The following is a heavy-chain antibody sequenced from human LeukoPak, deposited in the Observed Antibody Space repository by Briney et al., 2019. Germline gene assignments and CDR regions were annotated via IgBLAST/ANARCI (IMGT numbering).Heavy chain of an antibody. V-gene: IGHV4-34*01. CDR2: INHSGST. D-gene: IGHD6-13*01. CDR1: GGSFSGYY. J-gene: IGHJ4*02. CDR3: ARGARIAAAGTIDY. Sequence: SETLSLTCAVYGGSFSGYYWSWIRQPPGKGLEWIGEINHSGSTNYNPSLKSRVTISVDTSKNQISLKLSSVTAADTAVYYCARGARIAAAGTIDYWGQGTLVTVSS.